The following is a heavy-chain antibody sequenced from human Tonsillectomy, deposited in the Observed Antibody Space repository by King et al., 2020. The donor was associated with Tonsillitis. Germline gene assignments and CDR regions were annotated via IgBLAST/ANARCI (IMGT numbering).Heavy chain of an antibody. V-gene: IGHV4-59*08. Sequence: VQLQESGPGLVKPSETLSLTCTVSGDSFSCYYWSWIRQPPGKGLEWIGYIYFSGTTKYNPSLKSRVTISVDTSKNQFSLRLSSVSAADTAVYYCARRRFCGGGCYSFDYWGQGTLVTVSS. CDR1: GDSFSCYY. CDR2: IYFSGTT. CDR3: ARRRFCGGGCYSFDY. D-gene: IGHD2-21*02. J-gene: IGHJ4*02.